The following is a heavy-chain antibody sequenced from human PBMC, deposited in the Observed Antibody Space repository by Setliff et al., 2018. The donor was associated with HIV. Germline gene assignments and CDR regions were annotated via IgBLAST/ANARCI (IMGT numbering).Heavy chain of an antibody. CDR2: IGSYSGYT. J-gene: IGHJ5*02. CDR3: VRGHCNSDKCWYTWFDP. V-gene: IGHV1-18*01. CDR1: NYTLINYG. Sequence: ASVKVSCKASNYTLINYGVSWVRQAPGQGLERMGWIGSYSGYTIYAQKFQDRLTMTTDTSTTTASMELRSLRSDDTAVYHCVRGHCNSDKCWYTWFDPWGQGTLVTVSS. D-gene: IGHD2-2*01.